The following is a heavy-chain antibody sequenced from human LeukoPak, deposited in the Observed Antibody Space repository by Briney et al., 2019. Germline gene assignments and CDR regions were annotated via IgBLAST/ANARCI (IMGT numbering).Heavy chain of an antibody. CDR2: IIPILGIA. Sequence: ASVKVSCKASGGTFSSYAISWVRQAPGQGLEWMGRIIPILGIANYAQKFQGRVTITADKSTSTAYMELSSLRSEDTAVYYCARSRDGYNYYYYYYMDVWGKGTTVTVSS. D-gene: IGHD5-24*01. J-gene: IGHJ6*03. V-gene: IGHV1-69*04. CDR3: ARSRDGYNYYYYYYMDV. CDR1: GGTFSSYA.